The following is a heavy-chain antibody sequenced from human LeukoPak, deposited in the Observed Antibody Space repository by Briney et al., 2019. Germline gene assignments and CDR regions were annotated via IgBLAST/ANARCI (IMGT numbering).Heavy chain of an antibody. D-gene: IGHD4-17*01. CDR1: GGSISSSSYF. Sequence: PSETLSLTCSVSGGSISSSSYFWGWIRQPPGKGLEWIASVHYSGSTYYNPSLKSRLTISVDTSKNQFSLKLSPVTAADTAVYYCARSNYGDYVRYYYYYYYMDVWGKGTTVTVSS. CDR3: ARSNYGDYVRYYYYYYYMDV. J-gene: IGHJ6*03. V-gene: IGHV4-39*07. CDR2: VHYSGST.